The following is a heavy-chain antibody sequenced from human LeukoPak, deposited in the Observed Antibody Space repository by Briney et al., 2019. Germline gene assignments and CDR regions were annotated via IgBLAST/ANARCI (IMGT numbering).Heavy chain of an antibody. D-gene: IGHD6-13*01. CDR3: ARHAGGIAAAGTRPFDY. Sequence: SETLSLTCTVSGASFSSSTYYWGWIRRPPGKGLEWIGSISYSGSTYYSPSLKSRVTMSVDTSKNQFSLKLSSVTAADTAVYYCARHAGGIAAAGTRPFDYWGQGTLVTVSS. CDR2: ISYSGST. V-gene: IGHV4-39*01. CDR1: GASFSSSTYY. J-gene: IGHJ4*02.